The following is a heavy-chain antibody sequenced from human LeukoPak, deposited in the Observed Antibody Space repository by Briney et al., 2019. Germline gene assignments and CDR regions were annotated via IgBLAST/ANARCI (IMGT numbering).Heavy chain of an antibody. Sequence: KPSETLSLTCAVYGGSFSGYYWSWIRQPPGKGLEWIGEINHSGSTNYIPSLKSRVTISVDTSKNQFSLKLSSVTAADTAVYYCARASPGYQLLYYAFDIWGQGTMVTVSS. CDR1: GGSFSGYY. V-gene: IGHV4-34*01. CDR3: ARASPGYQLLYYAFDI. J-gene: IGHJ3*02. CDR2: INHSGST. D-gene: IGHD2-2*02.